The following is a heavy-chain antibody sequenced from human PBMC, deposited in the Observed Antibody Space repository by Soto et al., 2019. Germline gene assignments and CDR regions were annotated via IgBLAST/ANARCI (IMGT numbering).Heavy chain of an antibody. CDR2: ISSSGRQT. D-gene: IGHD3-3*01. J-gene: IGHJ4*02. CDR3: AKDRTTFGVINQYSFDS. CDR1: GFTFSNYA. V-gene: IGHV3-23*01. Sequence: EVQLLESGGTLVQLGGSLRLSCAASGFTFSNYAMSWVRQAPGKGLEWVSAISSSGRQTYYADSVRGRFTILRDNSKNALYLQMSSLRAGDTAVYYCAKDRTTFGVINQYSFDSWGQGTLVAVSS.